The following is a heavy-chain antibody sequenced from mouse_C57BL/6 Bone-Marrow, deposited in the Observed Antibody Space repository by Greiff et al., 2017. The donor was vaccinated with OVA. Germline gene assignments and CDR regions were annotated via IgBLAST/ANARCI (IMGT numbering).Heavy chain of an antibody. Sequence: QVQLQQSGPELVKPGASVKISCKASGYAFSSSWMNWVKQRPGKGLEWIGRIYPGDGDTNYNGKFKGKATLTADKSSSTAYMQLSSLTSEDSAVYYCARRRGYFDYWGQGTTLTVSS. V-gene: IGHV1-82*01. CDR3: ARRRGYFDY. CDR2: IYPGDGDT. CDR1: GYAFSSSW. J-gene: IGHJ2*01.